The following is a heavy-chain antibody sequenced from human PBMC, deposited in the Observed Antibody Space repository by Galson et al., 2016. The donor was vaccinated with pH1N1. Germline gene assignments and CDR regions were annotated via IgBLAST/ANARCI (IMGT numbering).Heavy chain of an antibody. J-gene: IGHJ3*01. Sequence: SLRLSCAGSGFTFSNYWMTWVRQAPGKGLEWVANIKQDGSEKFYVASVKGRFTISRDNAKNSLYLRMNSLRAEDTAVYYCARAIAAADSAWGQGTMVTVSS. CDR2: IKQDGSEK. V-gene: IGHV3-7*01. CDR1: GFTFSNYW. D-gene: IGHD6-13*01. CDR3: ARAIAAADSA.